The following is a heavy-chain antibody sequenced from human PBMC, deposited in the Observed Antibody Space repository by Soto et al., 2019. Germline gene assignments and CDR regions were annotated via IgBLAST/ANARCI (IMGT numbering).Heavy chain of an antibody. Sequence: SETLSLTCSVSGDSVSSDRYFWTWIRQPPGKGLEWIAYISYTGDTNYNPSLKSRVTISVDTSRNQFSLTLTSVTAADTAVYFCARIVVGATVDLWGQGSLVTVYS. CDR3: ARIVVGATVDL. J-gene: IGHJ5*02. CDR2: ISYTGDT. D-gene: IGHD1-26*01. CDR1: GDSVSSDRYF. V-gene: IGHV4-61*01.